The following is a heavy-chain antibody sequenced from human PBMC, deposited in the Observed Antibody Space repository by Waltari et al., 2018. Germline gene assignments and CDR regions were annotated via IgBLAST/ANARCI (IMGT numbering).Heavy chain of an antibody. J-gene: IGHJ4*02. Sequence: MGWVRQAPGKGLEWVSGISGSGGSTYYADSVKGRFTISRDNSKNTLYLQMNSLRAEDTAVYYCAKVVSSSWYLDYWGQGTLVTVSS. CDR3: AKVVSSSWYLDY. CDR2: ISGSGGST. V-gene: IGHV3-23*01. D-gene: IGHD6-13*01.